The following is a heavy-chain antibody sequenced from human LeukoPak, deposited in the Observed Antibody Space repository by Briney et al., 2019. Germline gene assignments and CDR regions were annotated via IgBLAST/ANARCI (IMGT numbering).Heavy chain of an antibody. V-gene: IGHV1-69*05. J-gene: IGHJ6*03. Sequence: SVKVSCKASGGTFSSYAISWVRQAPGQGLEWVGGIIPIFGTANYAQKFQGRVTITTDESTSTAYMELSSLTSEDTAVYYCACGSGPYYYYYMDVWGKGTTVTVSS. CDR3: ACGSGPYYYYYMDV. CDR1: GGTFSSYA. CDR2: IIPIFGTA. D-gene: IGHD5-12*01.